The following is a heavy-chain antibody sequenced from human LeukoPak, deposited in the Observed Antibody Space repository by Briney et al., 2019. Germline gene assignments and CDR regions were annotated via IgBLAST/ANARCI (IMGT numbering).Heavy chain of an antibody. CDR3: ARGGKEVTIFGVVTNDHAFDI. CDR2: IYHTGST. V-gene: IGHV4-30-2*01. CDR1: GGSISSGGYY. D-gene: IGHD3-3*01. Sequence: SQTLSLTCTVSGGSISSGGYYWSWMRQPPGKGLEWVANIYHTGSTYYNPSLKSRVTISVDRSKNQFSLKLSSVTAADTAVYYCARGGKEVTIFGVVTNDHAFDIWGHGTMVTVSS. J-gene: IGHJ3*02.